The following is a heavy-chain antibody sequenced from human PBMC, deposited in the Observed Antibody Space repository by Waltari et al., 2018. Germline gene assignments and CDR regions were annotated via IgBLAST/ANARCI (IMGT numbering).Heavy chain of an antibody. CDR3: ARGAFLDS. J-gene: IGHJ5*01. Sequence: EVQLVESGGGLVQPGGSLKLSFSASVFTFNTYWMHWVRQAPGKGLVCVSSIKSDGRTTNYADSVKGRFTISRDNAKNTLFLQMNSLRADDTAVYYCARGAFLDSWGQGTLVSVSS. V-gene: IGHV3-74*01. CDR1: VFTFNTYW. CDR2: IKSDGRTT.